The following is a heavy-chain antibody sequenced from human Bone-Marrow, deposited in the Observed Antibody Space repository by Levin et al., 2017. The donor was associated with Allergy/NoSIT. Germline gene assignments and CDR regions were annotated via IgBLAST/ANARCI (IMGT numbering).Heavy chain of an antibody. Sequence: LRLSCTVSGDSISSGSYYWTWIRQPAGKGLEWIGRIYTTGNTNYNSSLQSRVTISIDTSKNQFSLKLSSVTAADTAVYFCARWSTYRFDPWGQGTLVTVSS. CDR1: GDSISSGSYY. J-gene: IGHJ5*02. D-gene: IGHD2-21*01. V-gene: IGHV4-61*02. CDR3: ARWSTYRFDP. CDR2: IYTTGNT.